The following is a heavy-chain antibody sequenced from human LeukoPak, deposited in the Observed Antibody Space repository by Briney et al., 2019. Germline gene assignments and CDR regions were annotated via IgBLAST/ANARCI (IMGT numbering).Heavy chain of an antibody. CDR1: GFTFSSYG. J-gene: IGHJ4*02. V-gene: IGHV3-23*01. CDR3: ARSWELRGQLGY. CDR2: ISATAFST. Sequence: GGSLRLSCAASGFTFSSYGMSWVRQAPGKGLEWVSIISATAFSTYYADSVRGRFTISRDNAKNSLYLQMNSLRAEDTAVYYCARSWELRGQLGYWGQGTLVTVSS. D-gene: IGHD1-26*01.